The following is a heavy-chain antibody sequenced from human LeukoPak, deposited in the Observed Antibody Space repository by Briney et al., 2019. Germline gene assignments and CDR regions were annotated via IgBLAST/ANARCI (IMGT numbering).Heavy chain of an antibody. Sequence: ASVKVSCKASGYTFTSYAMHWVRQAPGQRLEWMGWINAGNGNTKYSQKFQGRVTITRDTSTSTAYMELRSLRSDDTAVYYCARGAADTAMVPWGQGTLVTVSS. CDR3: ARGAADTAMVP. J-gene: IGHJ5*02. CDR2: INAGNGNT. CDR1: GYTFTSYA. V-gene: IGHV1-3*01. D-gene: IGHD5-18*01.